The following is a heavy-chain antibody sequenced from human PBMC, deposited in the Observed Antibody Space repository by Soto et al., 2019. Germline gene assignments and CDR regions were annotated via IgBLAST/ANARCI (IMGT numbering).Heavy chain of an antibody. J-gene: IGHJ4*02. V-gene: IGHV4-31*01. Sequence: QVQLQESGPGLVKPSQTLSLTCTVSGGSISSGGYYWSWIRQHPGKGLEWIGYIYYSGSTYYNPSLKSQVTISVDTSKNQSSLKLSSVTAADTAVYYCARERIMITFGGVIDNFDYWGQGTLVTVSS. CDR3: ARERIMITFGGVIDNFDY. CDR2: IYYSGST. CDR1: GGSISSGGYY. D-gene: IGHD3-16*02.